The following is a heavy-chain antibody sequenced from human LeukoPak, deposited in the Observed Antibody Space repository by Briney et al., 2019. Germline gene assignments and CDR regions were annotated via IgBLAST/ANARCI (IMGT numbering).Heavy chain of an antibody. CDR3: ARGDWGSGSYCYFDY. CDR1: GFTFSRYS. CDR2: ISISSNYI. Sequence: GGSLRLSCAASGFTFSRYSMNWVRQAPGKGLEWVSSISISSNYIYYTDSVKGRFTISRDNSKNTLYLQMNSLRAEDTAVYYCARGDWGSGSYCYFDYWGQGTLVTVSS. D-gene: IGHD3-10*01. V-gene: IGHV3-21*01. J-gene: IGHJ4*02.